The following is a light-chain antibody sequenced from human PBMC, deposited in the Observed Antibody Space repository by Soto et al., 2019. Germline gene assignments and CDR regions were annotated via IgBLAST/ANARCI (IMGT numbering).Light chain of an antibody. CDR1: SSNIGAGYD. J-gene: IGLJ1*01. CDR3: QSYATSLGAYV. V-gene: IGLV1-40*01. Sequence: QAVLTQPPSVSGAPGQRVTISCTGSSSNIGAGYDVHWYQHLPGTAPKLLIYGNNNRPSGVPDRFSGSKSGTSASLAITGLQAEDEADYYCQSYATSLGAYVFGSGTKVTVL. CDR2: GNN.